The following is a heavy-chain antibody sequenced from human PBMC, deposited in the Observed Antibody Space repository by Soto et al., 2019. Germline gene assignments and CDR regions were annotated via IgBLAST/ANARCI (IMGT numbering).Heavy chain of an antibody. V-gene: IGHV3-15*07. Sequence: GGSLRLSCAASGFTFSNAWMNWVRQAPGKGLEWVGRIKSKTDGGTIDNAAPVKGRFTISRDDSQNSLYLQMNSLKTEDTAVYYCSREMYSGNYHFPGSAFDIWGQGTMVTVSS. CDR1: GFTFSNAW. CDR3: SREMYSGNYHFPGSAFDI. D-gene: IGHD1-26*01. CDR2: IKSKTDGGTI. J-gene: IGHJ3*02.